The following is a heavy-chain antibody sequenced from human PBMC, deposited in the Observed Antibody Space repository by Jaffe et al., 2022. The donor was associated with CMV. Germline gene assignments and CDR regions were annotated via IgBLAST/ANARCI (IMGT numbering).Heavy chain of an antibody. D-gene: IGHD3-3*01. CDR2: IYYSGST. Sequence: QLQLQESGPGLVKPSETLSLTCTVSGGSISSSSYYWGWIRQPPGKGLEWIGSIYYSGSTYYNPSLKSRVTISVDTSKNQFSLKLSSVTAADTAVYYCARRDRFTIFGVVRGNGMDVWGQGTTVTVSS. CDR3: ARRDRFTIFGVVRGNGMDV. CDR1: GGSISSSSYY. J-gene: IGHJ6*02. V-gene: IGHV4-39*01.